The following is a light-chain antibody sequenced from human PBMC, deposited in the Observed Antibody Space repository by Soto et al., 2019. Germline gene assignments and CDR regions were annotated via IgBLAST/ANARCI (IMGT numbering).Light chain of an antibody. V-gene: IGKV3-15*01. CDR3: QHYNNWPHS. CDR2: AAS. J-gene: IGKJ2*03. CDR1: QSISSN. Sequence: EIVMTQSPATLSVSPGERATLSCRASQSISSNLAWYQQRPGQAPRLLIYAASTRAPGIPARFSGSGSGTEFTLTISSPQSEDFAVYYCQHYNNWPHSFGQGTKLEIK.